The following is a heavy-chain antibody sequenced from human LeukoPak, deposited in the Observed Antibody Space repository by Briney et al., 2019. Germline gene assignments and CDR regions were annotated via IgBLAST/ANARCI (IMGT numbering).Heavy chain of an antibody. D-gene: IGHD3-9*01. Sequence: SETLSLTCTVSGYSISRGYHWGWIRQPPGKGLEWIGTIHHNGSTYYNPSLKSRVTTSVDTSKNQFSLRLSFVTAADTAVYYCARVDWTTDYWGQGTLVTVS. CDR1: GYSISRGYH. CDR3: ARVDWTTDY. V-gene: IGHV4-38-2*02. J-gene: IGHJ4*02. CDR2: IHHNGST.